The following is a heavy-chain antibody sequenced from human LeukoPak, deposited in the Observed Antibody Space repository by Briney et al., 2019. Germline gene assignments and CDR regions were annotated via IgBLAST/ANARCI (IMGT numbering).Heavy chain of an antibody. CDR1: GFTFSSYW. J-gene: IGHJ6*03. D-gene: IGHD3-10*01. CDR3: ARDDRYYYGSGSRYYVDV. CDR2: ISSSSSYI. Sequence: GGSLRLSCAASGFTFSSYWMTWVRQAPGKGLEWVSSISSSSSYIYYADSVKGRFTISRDNAKNSLYLQMNSLRAEDTAVYYCARDDRYYYGSGSRYYVDVWGKGTTVTISS. V-gene: IGHV3-21*01.